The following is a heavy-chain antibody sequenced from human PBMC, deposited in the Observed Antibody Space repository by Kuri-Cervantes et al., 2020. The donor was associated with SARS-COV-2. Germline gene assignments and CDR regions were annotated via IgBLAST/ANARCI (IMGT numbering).Heavy chain of an antibody. CDR1: GASISSYY. Sequence: GSLRLSCIVSGASISSYYWSWIRQPPGKGLEWMGYVYYSGNTNYNPSLRSRLTVSVDTSRNQFSLKLTSVTAADTAVYYCVRLGDHYFDSWGQGTLVTVSS. D-gene: IGHD2-21*02. V-gene: IGHV4-59*01. CDR3: VRLGDHYFDS. CDR2: VYYSGNT. J-gene: IGHJ4*02.